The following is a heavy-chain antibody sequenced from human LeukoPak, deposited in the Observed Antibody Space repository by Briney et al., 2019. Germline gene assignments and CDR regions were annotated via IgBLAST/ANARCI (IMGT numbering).Heavy chain of an antibody. D-gene: IGHD5-24*01. V-gene: IGHV1-69*13. J-gene: IGHJ4*02. CDR3: ARDRRWLQPQYYFDY. Sequence: SVKVSCKASGDTSSTYAINWVRQAPGQGLEWMGGIIPIFGTANYAQKFQGRVTITADESTSTAYMELSSLRSEDTAVYYCARDRRWLQPQYYFDYWGQGTLVTVSS. CDR2: IIPIFGTA. CDR1: GDTSSTYA.